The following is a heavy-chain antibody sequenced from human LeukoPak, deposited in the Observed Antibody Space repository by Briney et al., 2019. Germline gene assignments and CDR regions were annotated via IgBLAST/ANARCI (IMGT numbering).Heavy chain of an antibody. V-gene: IGHV4-59*01. D-gene: IGHD3-10*01. Sequence: SKTLSLTCTVSGGSISSYYWSWIRQPPGKGLEWIGYIYYSGSTNYNPSLKSRVTISVDTSKNQFSLKLSSVTAADTAVYYCACQAMVRGVSYYYCGMDVWGKGSTVTVCS. CDR2: IYYSGST. CDR3: ACQAMVRGVSYYYCGMDV. J-gene: IGHJ6*04. CDR1: GGSISSYY.